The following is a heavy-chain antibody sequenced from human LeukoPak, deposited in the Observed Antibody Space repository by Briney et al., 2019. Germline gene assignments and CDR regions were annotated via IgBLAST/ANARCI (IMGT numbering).Heavy chain of an antibody. CDR3: VREGAYSLSSPAGY. CDR1: GFTFSSYW. CDR2: INKDGSEK. J-gene: IGHJ4*02. D-gene: IGHD6-6*01. Sequence: GGSLRLSCAASGFTFSSYWMLWVRQAPGKRPEWVAHINKDGSEKYYVDSVKGRFIISRDNAKNSLFLQMNMLTAEDTAIDFCVREGAYSLSSPAGYWGEGTLVSVSS. V-gene: IGHV3-7*01.